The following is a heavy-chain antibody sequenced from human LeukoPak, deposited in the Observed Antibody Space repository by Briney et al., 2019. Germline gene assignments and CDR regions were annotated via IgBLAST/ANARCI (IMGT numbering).Heavy chain of an antibody. CDR3: ARDSHGCSSSSHIGY. D-gene: IGHD6-6*01. V-gene: IGHV4-31*03. Sequence: SETLSLTCTVSGGSISSGGYYWSWVRQHPGKGLEWIVYIYYSGSTYYNPSLKSRVTTSADTSKNQFSLKLSSVTAADTAVYYCARDSHGCSSSSHIGYGGQGTLVTVSS. J-gene: IGHJ4*02. CDR1: GGSISSGGYY. CDR2: IYYSGST.